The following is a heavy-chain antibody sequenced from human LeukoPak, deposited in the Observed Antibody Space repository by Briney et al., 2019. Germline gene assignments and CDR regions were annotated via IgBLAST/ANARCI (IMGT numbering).Heavy chain of an antibody. D-gene: IGHD1-1*01. V-gene: IGHV1-2*06. CDR3: AREDNDY. J-gene: IGHJ4*02. CDR1: GYTLTELS. CDR2: INPNSGGT. Sequence: ASVKVSCKVSGYTLTELSMHWVRQAPGQGLEWMGRINPNSGGTNYAQKFQGRVTMTRDTSISTAYMELSRLRSDDTAVYYCAREDNDYWGQGTLVTVPS.